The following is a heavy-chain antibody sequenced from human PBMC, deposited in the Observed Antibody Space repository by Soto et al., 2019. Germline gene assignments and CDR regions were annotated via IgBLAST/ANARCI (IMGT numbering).Heavy chain of an antibody. D-gene: IGHD3-22*01. Sequence: GGSLRLSYAASGFTFSSYGMHWVRQAPGKGLEWVAVISYDGSNTYYADSVKGRFTISRDNSKNTLYLQMDSLRAEDTAVYYCAKDSERSGYYYSDYWGQGTLVTVSS. CDR3: AKDSERSGYYYSDY. CDR1: GFTFSSYG. J-gene: IGHJ4*02. V-gene: IGHV3-30*18. CDR2: ISYDGSNT.